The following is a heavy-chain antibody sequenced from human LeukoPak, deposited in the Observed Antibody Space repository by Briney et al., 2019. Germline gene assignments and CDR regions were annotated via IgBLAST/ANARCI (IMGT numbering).Heavy chain of an antibody. J-gene: IGHJ3*02. CDR2: IWYDGSNK. Sequence: GRSLRLSCAASGFTFSSYGMHWVRQAPGKGLEWVAVIWYDGSNKYYADSVKGRFTIPRDNSKNTLYLQMNSLRAEDTAVYYCARGAARPSAFDIWGQGTMVTVSS. V-gene: IGHV3-33*01. CDR1: GFTFSSYG. CDR3: ARGAARPSAFDI. D-gene: IGHD6-6*01.